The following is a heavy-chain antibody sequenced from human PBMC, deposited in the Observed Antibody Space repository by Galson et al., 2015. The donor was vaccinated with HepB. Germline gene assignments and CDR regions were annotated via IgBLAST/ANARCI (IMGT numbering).Heavy chain of an antibody. Sequence: SLRLSCAVSGSTFRDYWINWVRQAPGKGLVWVSRINGDGSIRNYADAVKGRFTISRDNAKNTLYLQMSSLTAEDTAVYYCAKEDYDLLTGYRYYNYGMDVWGQGTTVTVAS. J-gene: IGHJ6*02. CDR3: AKEDYDLLTGYRYYNYGMDV. D-gene: IGHD3-9*01. V-gene: IGHV3-74*01. CDR1: GSTFRDYW. CDR2: INGDGSIR.